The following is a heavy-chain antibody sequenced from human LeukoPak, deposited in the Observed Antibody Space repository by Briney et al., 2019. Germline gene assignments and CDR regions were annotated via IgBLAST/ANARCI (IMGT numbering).Heavy chain of an antibody. D-gene: IGHD2-2*01. CDR2: INHSGST. CDR3: ARGLSSTSCYWCPNWFDP. Sequence: SETLSLTCAVYGGSFSGYYWSWIRQPPGKGLEWIGEINHSGSTNYNPSLKSRVTISVDTSKNQFSLKLSSVTAADTAVYYCARGLSSTSCYWCPNWFDPWGQGTRVTVSS. CDR1: GGSFSGYY. J-gene: IGHJ5*02. V-gene: IGHV4-34*01.